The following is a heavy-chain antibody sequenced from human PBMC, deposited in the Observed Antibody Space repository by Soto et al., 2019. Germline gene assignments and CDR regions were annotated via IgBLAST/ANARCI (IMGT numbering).Heavy chain of an antibody. CDR2: IWYDGSNK. V-gene: IGHV3-33*01. Sequence: ESVGGVVQPGRSLRLSCAASGFTFSSYGMHWVRQAPGKGLEWVAVIWYDGSNKYYADSVKGRFTISRDNSKNTLYLQMNSLRAEDTAVFYCARPPDIAAAASEYFQHWGQGTLVTVSS. CDR1: GFTFSSYG. D-gene: IGHD6-13*01. J-gene: IGHJ1*01. CDR3: ARPPDIAAAASEYFQH.